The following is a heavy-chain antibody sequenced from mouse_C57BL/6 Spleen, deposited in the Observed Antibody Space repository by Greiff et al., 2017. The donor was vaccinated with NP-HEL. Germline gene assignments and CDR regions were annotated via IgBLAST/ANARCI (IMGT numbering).Heavy chain of an antibody. CDR3: ASPYGSYAMDY. CDR2: INPNNGGT. D-gene: IGHD2-10*02. Sequence: VQLQQSGPELVKPGASVKISCKASGYTFTDYYMNWVKQSHGKSLEWIGDINPNNGGTSYNQKFKGKATLTVDKSSSTAYMELRSLTSEDSAVYYCASPYGSYAMDYWGQGTSVTVSS. V-gene: IGHV1-26*01. CDR1: GYTFTDYY. J-gene: IGHJ4*01.